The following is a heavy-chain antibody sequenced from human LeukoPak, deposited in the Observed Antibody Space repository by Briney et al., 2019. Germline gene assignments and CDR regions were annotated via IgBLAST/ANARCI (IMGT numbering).Heavy chain of an antibody. Sequence: GASVKVSCKASGYTLTSYGISWVRQAPGQGLEWMGWISAYNGITNYAQKVQGRVSMTTDTSTSTAYMELRSLRSDDTAVYYCARWWDDGSGYSYLYGMDVWGQGTTVTVSS. D-gene: IGHD3-22*01. J-gene: IGHJ6*02. CDR1: GYTLTSYG. CDR2: ISAYNGIT. CDR3: ARWWDDGSGYSYLYGMDV. V-gene: IGHV1-18*01.